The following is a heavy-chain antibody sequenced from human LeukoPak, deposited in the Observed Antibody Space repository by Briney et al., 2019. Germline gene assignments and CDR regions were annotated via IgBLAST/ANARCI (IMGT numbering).Heavy chain of an antibody. Sequence: ASVKVSCKASGYTFTSYGISWVRQARGQGLEWMVWISAYNGNTNYAQELQGRVTMTTDTSTRTPYMELRSPRSDDTAVHYRARAGAPGHLAAAGYSDYWGQGTLVSVSS. CDR3: ARAGAPGHLAAAGYSDY. D-gene: IGHD6-13*01. CDR1: GYTFTSYG. CDR2: ISAYNGNT. V-gene: IGHV1-18*01. J-gene: IGHJ4*02.